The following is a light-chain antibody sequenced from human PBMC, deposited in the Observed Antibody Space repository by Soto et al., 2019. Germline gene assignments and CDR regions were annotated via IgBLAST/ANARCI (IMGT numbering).Light chain of an antibody. CDR1: SGSVSAGYY. Sequence: QTVVTQEPSLSVSPGGTVTLTCGLTSGSVSAGYYPSWYQQTPGQAPRTLIYNTNIRSSGVPDRFSGFILGNKGALTITGAQADDESDYYCLLYLGGGNWEFGGGTKVTVL. J-gene: IGLJ3*02. CDR2: NTN. V-gene: IGLV8-61*01. CDR3: LLYLGGGNWE.